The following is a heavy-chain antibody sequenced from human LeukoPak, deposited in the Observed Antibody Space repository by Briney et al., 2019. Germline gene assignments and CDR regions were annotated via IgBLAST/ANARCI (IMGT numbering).Heavy chain of an antibody. CDR3: ARHQIMVRGVRIPNWFDP. CDR2: IYYSGST. J-gene: IGHJ5*02. D-gene: IGHD3-10*01. CDR1: GGSISSSSYC. V-gene: IGHV4-39*01. Sequence: PSETLSLTCTVSGGSISSSSYCWGWIRQPPGKGLEWIGSIYYSGSTYYNPSLKSRVTISVDTSKNQFSLKLSSVTAADTAVYYCARHQIMVRGVRIPNWFDPWGQGTLVTVSS.